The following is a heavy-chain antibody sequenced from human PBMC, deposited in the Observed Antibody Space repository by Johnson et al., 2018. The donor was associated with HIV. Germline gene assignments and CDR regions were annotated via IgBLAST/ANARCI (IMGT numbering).Heavy chain of an antibody. J-gene: IGHJ3*02. CDR3: AKEWAGFGETHDTVDI. V-gene: IGHV3-30-3*01. D-gene: IGHD3-10*01. CDR1: GFTFSTSA. CDR2: ISYDGSNK. Sequence: QVHLVESGGDVVQPGRSLRLSCAASGFTFSTSAMHWVRQAPGKGLKWVATISYDGSNKYYADSVKGRFTISRDNSKNTLYLQMNSLRAEDTAVYYCAKEWAGFGETHDTVDIWGQGTMVTVSS.